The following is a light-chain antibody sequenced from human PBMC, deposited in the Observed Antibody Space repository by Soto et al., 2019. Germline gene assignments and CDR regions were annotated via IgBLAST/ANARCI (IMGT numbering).Light chain of an antibody. CDR2: DVS. CDR3: SSYTSSTLLV. CDR1: SSDVGGYNY. Sequence: QSALTQPASVSGSPGQSITISCTGTSSDVGGYNYVSWYQQHPGKAPKLMIYDVSNRPSGVSNRFSGSKSGNTASLTISGRQSEDEAAYYCSSYTSSTLLVFGTGTKLTVL. J-gene: IGLJ1*01. V-gene: IGLV2-14*01.